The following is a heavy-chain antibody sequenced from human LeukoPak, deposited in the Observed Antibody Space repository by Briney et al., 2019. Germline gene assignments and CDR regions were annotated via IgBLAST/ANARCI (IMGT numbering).Heavy chain of an antibody. CDR2: INHSGST. V-gene: IGHV4-34*01. D-gene: IGHD4-17*01. Sequence: SETLSLTCAVYGGSFSGYYWSWIRQPPGKGLEWIGEINHSGSTNYNPSLKSRVTISVDTSKYQFSLKLSSVTAADTAVYYCAREHDYGDYHLDYWGQGTLVTVSS. CDR3: AREHDYGDYHLDY. J-gene: IGHJ4*02. CDR1: GGSFSGYY.